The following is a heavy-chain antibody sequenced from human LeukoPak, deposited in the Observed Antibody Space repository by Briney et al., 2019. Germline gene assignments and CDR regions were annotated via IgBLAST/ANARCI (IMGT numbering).Heavy chain of an antibody. J-gene: IGHJ4*02. CDR3: ARLRGYSYGRGYFDY. D-gene: IGHD5-18*01. V-gene: IGHV4-39*01. CDR1: GGSISSSSYY. CDR2: IYYSGST. Sequence: MTSETLSLTCTVSGGSISSSSYYWGWIRQPPGKGLEWIGSIYYSGSTYYNPSLKSRVTISVDTSKNQFSLKLSSVTAADTAVYYCARLRGYSYGRGYFDYWGQGTLVTVSS.